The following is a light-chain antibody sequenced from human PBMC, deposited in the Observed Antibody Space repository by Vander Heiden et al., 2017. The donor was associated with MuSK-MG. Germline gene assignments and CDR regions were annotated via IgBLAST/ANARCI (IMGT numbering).Light chain of an antibody. J-gene: IGKJ1*01. CDR1: QSISSY. V-gene: IGKV1-39*01. CDR2: AAS. CDR3: QQSYSTPWT. Sequence: IQMTQSPSSLSASVGDRVTITCRASQSISSYLNWYQQKPGKAPKLLIYAASNLQSGVPSRFSGSGSGTDFTLTISSLQPEDFATYYCQQSYSTPWTFGQGTKVXIK.